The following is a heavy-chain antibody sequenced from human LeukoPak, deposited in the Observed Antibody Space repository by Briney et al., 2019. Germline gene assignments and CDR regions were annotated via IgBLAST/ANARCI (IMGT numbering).Heavy chain of an antibody. CDR3: AKTQWKVGATDYFDY. Sequence: PGGSLRLSCAASGFAFKNYAMTWVRQAPGKGLQWVSNINDNGGQRHYADSVKGRFIISRDNSKNTLFLQMDSLRAEDTAVYYCAKTQWKVGATDYFDYWGHGILVTVS. CDR2: INDNGGQR. V-gene: IGHV3-23*01. D-gene: IGHD1-26*01. J-gene: IGHJ4*01. CDR1: GFAFKNYA.